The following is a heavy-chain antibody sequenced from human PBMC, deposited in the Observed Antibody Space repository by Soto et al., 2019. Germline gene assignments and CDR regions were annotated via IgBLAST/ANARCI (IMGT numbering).Heavy chain of an antibody. V-gene: IGHV1-46*01. D-gene: IGHD3-10*01. CDR2: INPSGGST. CDR1: GYTFTSYY. Sequence: GASVKVSCKASGYTFTSYYMHCVRQAPGQGLEWMGIINPSGGSTSYALKFQGRVTMTRDTSTSTVYMELSSLRSEDTAVYYCARGGVLLWFGPWGQGTLVTVSS. J-gene: IGHJ5*02. CDR3: ARGGVLLWFGP.